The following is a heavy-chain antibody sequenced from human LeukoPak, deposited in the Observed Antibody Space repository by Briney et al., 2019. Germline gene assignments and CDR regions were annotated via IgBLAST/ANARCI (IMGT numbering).Heavy chain of an antibody. Sequence: GGSLRLSCAASGFSFRHYGMHWVRQAPGQGLEWMGWINPNSGGTNYAQKFQGRVTMTRDTSISTAYMELSRLRSDDTAVYYCARNMVRGVTTTLGYWGQGTLVTVSS. CDR2: INPNSGGT. D-gene: IGHD3-10*01. V-gene: IGHV1-2*02. CDR1: GFSFRHYG. CDR3: ARNMVRGVTTTLGY. J-gene: IGHJ4*02.